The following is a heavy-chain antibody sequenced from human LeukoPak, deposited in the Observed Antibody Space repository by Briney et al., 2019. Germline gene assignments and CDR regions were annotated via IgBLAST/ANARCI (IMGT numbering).Heavy chain of an antibody. J-gene: IGHJ6*02. CDR3: ARGTPSSSGWLYYGMDV. V-gene: IGHV3-66*01. CDR2: IYSDGST. D-gene: IGHD6-19*01. Sequence: GGSLRLSCAASGFTVSTNYVSWVRQAPGKGLEWVSAIYSDGSTHYGDSVKGRFTISRDNSKNTLYLQMNSLRAEDTAVYYCARGTPSSSGWLYYGMDVWGQGTTVTVSS. CDR1: GFTVSTNY.